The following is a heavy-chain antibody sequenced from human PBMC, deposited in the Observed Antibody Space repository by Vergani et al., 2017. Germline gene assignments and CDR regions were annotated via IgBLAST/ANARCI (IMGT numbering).Heavy chain of an antibody. CDR2: IWYDGSNK. V-gene: IGHV3-33*01. CDR1: GFTFSSYG. CDR3: AIATLVGATDY. Sequence: QVQLVESGGGVVQPGRSLRLSCAASGFTFSSYGMHWVRQAPGKGLEWVAVIWYDGSNKYYADSVKGRFTIARDKSKNTLYLQMNSLRAEDTAVYYCAIATLVGATDYWGQGTLVTVSS. D-gene: IGHD1-26*01. J-gene: IGHJ4*02.